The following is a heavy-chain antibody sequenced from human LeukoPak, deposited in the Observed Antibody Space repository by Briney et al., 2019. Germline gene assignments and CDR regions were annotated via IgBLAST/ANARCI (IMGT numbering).Heavy chain of an antibody. J-gene: IGHJ3*02. CDR3: ARIAETDPFDI. V-gene: IGHV1-46*01. CDR1: GYTFSSNF. CDR2: INPSGGNT. Sequence: EASVKVSCKASGYTFSSNFLHWVRQAPGQGLEWMGVINPSGGNTRYAQKFQGRLTMTRDMSTTTVYMELRSLRSEDTAVYYCARIAETDPFDIWGQGTVVTISS.